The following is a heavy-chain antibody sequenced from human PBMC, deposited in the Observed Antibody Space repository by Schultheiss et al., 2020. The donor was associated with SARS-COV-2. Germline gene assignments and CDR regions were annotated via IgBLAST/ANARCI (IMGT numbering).Heavy chain of an antibody. V-gene: IGHV3-33*01. CDR3: ARAGGSGWSTRYYFDY. CDR2: IWYDGSNK. D-gene: IGHD6-19*01. J-gene: IGHJ4*02. CDR1: GFTFSSYG. Sequence: GGSLRLSCAASGFTFSSYGMHWVRQAPGKGLEWVAVIWYDGSNKNFADSVKGRFTISRDNSKNTLYLQMNSLRAEDTAVYYCARAGGSGWSTRYYFDYWGQGTLVTVSS.